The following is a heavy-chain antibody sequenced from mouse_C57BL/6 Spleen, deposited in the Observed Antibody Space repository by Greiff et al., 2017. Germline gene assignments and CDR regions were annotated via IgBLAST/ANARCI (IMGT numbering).Heavy chain of an antibody. CDR1: GYSITSGYY. CDR3: ARDGGLLGYFDV. Sequence: EVQLVESGPGLVKPSQSLSLTCSVTGYSITSGYYWNWIRQFPGNKLEWMGYISYDGSNNYNPSLINRISITRDTSKNQFFLKLNSVTTEDTATYYCARDGGLLGYFDVWGTGTTVTVSS. CDR2: ISYDGSN. J-gene: IGHJ1*03. D-gene: IGHD2-3*01. V-gene: IGHV3-6*01.